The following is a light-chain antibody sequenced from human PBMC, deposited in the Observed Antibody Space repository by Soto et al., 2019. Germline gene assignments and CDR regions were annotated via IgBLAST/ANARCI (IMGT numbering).Light chain of an antibody. V-gene: IGKV1-13*02. CDR1: QGIGND. CDR3: QQYNSYPWT. Sequence: AIQLTQSPSSLSASVGDRVTISCRASQGIGNDLAWYQQKPGKAPRLLIYDASSLESGVPSRFSGSGSGTEFTLTISSLQPDDFATYYCQQYNSYPWTFGQGTKVDI. J-gene: IGKJ1*01. CDR2: DAS.